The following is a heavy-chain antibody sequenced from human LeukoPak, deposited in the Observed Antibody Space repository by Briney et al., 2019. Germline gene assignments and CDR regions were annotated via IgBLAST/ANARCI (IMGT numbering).Heavy chain of an antibody. CDR3: ARGSTHLDGY. D-gene: IGHD5-24*01. Sequence: RTSETLSLTCAVHGGSSSVYFCSWIRQPAGKGLEWIGRIYTGGSTNYNPSLKSRVTISVDTSKNQFSLKLSSVTAADTAVYYCARGSTHLDGYWGQGTLVTVSS. CDR1: GGSSSVYF. CDR2: IYTGGST. J-gene: IGHJ4*02. V-gene: IGHV4-59*10.